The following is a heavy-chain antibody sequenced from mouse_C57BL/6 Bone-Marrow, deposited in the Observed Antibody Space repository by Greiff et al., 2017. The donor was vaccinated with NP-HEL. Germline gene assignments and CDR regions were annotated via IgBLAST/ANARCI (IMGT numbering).Heavy chain of an antibody. D-gene: IGHD1-1*01. J-gene: IGHJ2*01. CDR1: GYTFTSYW. CDR2: IDTSDSYT. Sequence: QVQLQQSGAELVKPGASVKLSCKASGYTFTSYWMQWVKQRPGQGLEWIGEIDTSDSYTNYNQKLKGKATLTVDTYYSTADMQLSSLTSEDSAVYYCAREGTTVVDFDYWGQGTTLTVSS. V-gene: IGHV1-50*01. CDR3: AREGTTVVDFDY.